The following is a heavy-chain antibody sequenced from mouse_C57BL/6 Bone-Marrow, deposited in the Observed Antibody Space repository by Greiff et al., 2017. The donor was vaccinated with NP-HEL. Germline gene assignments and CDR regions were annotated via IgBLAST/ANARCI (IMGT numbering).Heavy chain of an antibody. Sequence: QVQLQQSGAELVRPGTSVKLSCKASGYTFTSYWMHWVKQRPGQGLEWIGVIDPSDSYTNYNQKFKGKATLTVDTSSSTAYMQLSSLTSEDSAVYYCARTGYGSSYGYFDYWGQGTTLTVSS. D-gene: IGHD1-1*01. CDR2: IDPSDSYT. CDR1: GYTFTSYW. J-gene: IGHJ2*01. V-gene: IGHV1-59*01. CDR3: ARTGYGSSYGYFDY.